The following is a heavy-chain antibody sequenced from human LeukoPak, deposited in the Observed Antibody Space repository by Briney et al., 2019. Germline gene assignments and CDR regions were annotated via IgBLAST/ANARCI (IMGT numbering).Heavy chain of an antibody. Sequence: GSSVKVSCKASGGTFSSYAISWVRQAPGQGLEWMGGIIPIFGTANYAQKFQGRVTITADKSTSTAYMELSSLRSEDTAVYYCARVYFERPRDAFDIWGQGTMVTVSS. CDR3: ARVYFERPRDAFDI. CDR1: GGTFSSYA. J-gene: IGHJ3*02. V-gene: IGHV1-69*06. CDR2: IIPIFGTA. D-gene: IGHD3-9*01.